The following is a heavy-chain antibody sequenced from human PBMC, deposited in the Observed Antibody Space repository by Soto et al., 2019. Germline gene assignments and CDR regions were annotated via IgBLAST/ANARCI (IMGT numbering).Heavy chain of an antibody. CDR1: GGSFSGYY. J-gene: IGHJ4*02. Sequence: PSETLSLTCAVYGGSFSGYYWSWIRQPPVKGLEWIGEINHSGGTNYNPSLKSRVTISVDTSKNQFSLKLSSVTAADTAVFYCARPRWEQPWVFDYWGQGTLVTVSS. CDR2: INHSGGT. D-gene: IGHD1-26*01. CDR3: ARPRWEQPWVFDY. V-gene: IGHV4-34*01.